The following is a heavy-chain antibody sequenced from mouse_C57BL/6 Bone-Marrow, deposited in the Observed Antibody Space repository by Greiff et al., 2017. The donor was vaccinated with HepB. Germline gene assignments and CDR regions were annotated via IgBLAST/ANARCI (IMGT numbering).Heavy chain of an antibody. CDR1: GYTFTSYG. J-gene: IGHJ2*01. CDR3: ARWRAYYGSSFDY. V-gene: IGHV1-81*01. CDR2: IYPRSGNT. Sequence: QVQLKESGAELVRPGASVKLSCKASGYTFTSYGISWVKQRTGQGLEWIGEIYPRSGNTYYNEKFKGKATLTADKSSSTAYMELRSLTSEDSAVYFCARWRAYYGSSFDYWGQGTTLTVSS. D-gene: IGHD1-1*01.